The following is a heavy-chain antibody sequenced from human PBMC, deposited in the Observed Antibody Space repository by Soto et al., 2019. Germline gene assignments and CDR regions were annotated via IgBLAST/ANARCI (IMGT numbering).Heavy chain of an antibody. CDR1: GFTFSSYG. Sequence: GGSLRLSCAASGFTFSSYGMHWVRQAPGKGLEWVAVIWYDGSNKYYVDSEKGRFTISRDNAKNSLYLQMNSLRAEDTAVYYCARAAFDWGGIDYWGQGTLVTVSS. CDR3: ARAAFDWGGIDY. D-gene: IGHD3-9*01. J-gene: IGHJ4*02. CDR2: IWYDGSNK. V-gene: IGHV3-33*03.